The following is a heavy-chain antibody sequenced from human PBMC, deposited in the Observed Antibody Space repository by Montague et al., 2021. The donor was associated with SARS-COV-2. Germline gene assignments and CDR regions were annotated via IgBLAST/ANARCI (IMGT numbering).Heavy chain of an antibody. Sequence: SLRLSCASSGFTFSIYAMHWVRQAPGKWLEWVAVISYDGSNKYYADSVKGRFTISRDNSKNTLYLQMNSLRAEDTAVYYCARDARRNSGGYSCSWGQGPLVPVSS. D-gene: IGHD1-26*01. V-gene: IGHV3-30-3*01. CDR2: ISYDGSNK. CDR3: ARDARRNSGGYSCS. CDR1: GFTFSIYA. J-gene: IGHJ5*02.